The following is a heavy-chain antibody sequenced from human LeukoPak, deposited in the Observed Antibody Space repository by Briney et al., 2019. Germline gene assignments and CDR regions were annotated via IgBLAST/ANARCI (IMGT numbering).Heavy chain of an antibody. Sequence: ASAKVSCKASGYTFTNSYMHWVRQAPGRGLEYLAWINLKSGDTIYAQKFQGRVTLTRDTSISTAYMDLGSPRSDDTAIYYCAREGRHCGGDCYSFDFWGQGTLVTVSS. CDR1: GYTFTNSY. J-gene: IGHJ4*02. CDR3: AREGRHCGGDCYSFDF. CDR2: INLKSGDT. V-gene: IGHV1-2*02. D-gene: IGHD2-21*02.